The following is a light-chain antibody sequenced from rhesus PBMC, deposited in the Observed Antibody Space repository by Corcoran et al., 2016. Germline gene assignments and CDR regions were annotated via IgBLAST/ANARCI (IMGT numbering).Light chain of an antibody. Sequence: DIQMTQSPSSLSASVGDTVTITCRASQGISRWLAWYPQEPGKAPKLLIYKASSLQSGVPSRFSGSGSGTDCTLTISSLQSEDFATYYCQQYSSRPRTFGQGTKVEIK. CDR1: QGISRW. CDR2: KAS. V-gene: IGKV1-22*01. J-gene: IGKJ1*01. CDR3: QQYSSRPRT.